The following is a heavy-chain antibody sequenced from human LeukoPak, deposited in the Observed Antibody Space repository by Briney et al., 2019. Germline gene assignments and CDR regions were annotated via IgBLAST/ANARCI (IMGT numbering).Heavy chain of an antibody. Sequence: GGSLRLSCGASGFIFSSYVMSWVRQAPGKGLEWVSSISSSSYIYYADSVKGRFTISRDNAKNSLYLQMNSLRAEDTAVYYCAVVRGVIWSVFMDVWGKGTTVTISS. CDR2: ISSSSYI. CDR3: AVVRGVIWSVFMDV. J-gene: IGHJ6*03. D-gene: IGHD3-10*01. CDR1: GFIFSSYV. V-gene: IGHV3-21*01.